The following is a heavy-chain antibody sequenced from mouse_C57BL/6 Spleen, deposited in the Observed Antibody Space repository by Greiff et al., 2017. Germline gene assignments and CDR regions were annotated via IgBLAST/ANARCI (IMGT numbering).Heavy chain of an antibody. V-gene: IGHV1-80*01. CDR3: ARGTTTVVPFDV. D-gene: IGHD1-1*01. J-gene: IGHJ1*03. CDR2: IYPGDGDT. CDR1: GYAFSSYW. Sequence: QVQLQQSGAELVQPGASVKISCKASGYAFSSYWLNWVKQRPGKGLEWIGQIYPGDGDTNYNGKFKGKATLTADKSSSTAYMQLSSLTSEDSAVYFCARGTTTVVPFDVWGTGTTVTVSS.